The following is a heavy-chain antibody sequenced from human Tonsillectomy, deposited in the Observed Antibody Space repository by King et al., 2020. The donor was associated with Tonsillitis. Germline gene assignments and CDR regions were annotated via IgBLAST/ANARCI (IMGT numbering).Heavy chain of an antibody. D-gene: IGHD3-9*01. Sequence: QLVQSGAEVKKPGASVKVSCKASGYTFTSYGISWVRQAPGQGLEWMGWISAYNGNTHYAQKLQGRVTMTTDTSTSTAYMELRSLRSDDTAVYYCARTDSSYDILTGYFFGGGYFQHWGQGTLVTVSS. V-gene: IGHV1-18*01. J-gene: IGHJ1*01. CDR3: ARTDSSYDILTGYFFGGGYFQH. CDR2: ISAYNGNT. CDR1: GYTFTSYG.